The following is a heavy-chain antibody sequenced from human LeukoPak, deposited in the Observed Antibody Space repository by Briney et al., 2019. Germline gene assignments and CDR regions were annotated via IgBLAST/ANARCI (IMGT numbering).Heavy chain of an antibody. V-gene: IGHV1-18*01. CDR1: GYTFTSYG. D-gene: IGHD1-26*01. J-gene: IGHJ4*02. CDR2: ISAYNGNT. CDR3: ARLGPIGVGATHFDY. Sequence: ASVKVSCKASGYTFTSYGISWVRQAPGQGLEWMGWISAYNGNTNYAQKLQGRVTMTTDTSTSTAYMELSSLRSEDTAVYYCARLGPIGVGATHFDYWGQGTLVTVSS.